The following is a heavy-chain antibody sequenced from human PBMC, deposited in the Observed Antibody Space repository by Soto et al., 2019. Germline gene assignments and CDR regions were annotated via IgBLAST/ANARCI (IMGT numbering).Heavy chain of an antibody. V-gene: IGHV4-39*01. CDR2: IYYSGST. CDR3: ARRSVSGWPQYYYYGMDV. J-gene: IGHJ6*02. D-gene: IGHD3-10*01. Sequence: KPSETLSLTCTVSGGSISSSSYYWGWIRQPPGKGLEWIGSIYYSGSTYYNPSLKSRVTISVDTSKNQFSLKLSSVTAADTAVYYCARRSVSGWPQYYYYGMDVWGQGTTVTVSS. CDR1: GGSISSSSYY.